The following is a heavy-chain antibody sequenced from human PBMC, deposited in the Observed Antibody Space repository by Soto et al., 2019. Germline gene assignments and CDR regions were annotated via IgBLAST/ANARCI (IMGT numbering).Heavy chain of an antibody. CDR1: GFTFSDYY. CDR2: ISSRGSSI. CDR3: VRGYYDFWSGYYISPYGMDV. J-gene: IGHJ6*02. Sequence: PGGSLRLSCAVSGFTFSDYYMSWIRQAPGKGLEWVSYISSRGSSIYYADSVKGRFTISRDNAKNSLYLQMNGLRAEDTAVYYCVRGYYDFWSGYYISPYGMDVWGQGTTVTVSS. D-gene: IGHD3-3*01. V-gene: IGHV3-11*01.